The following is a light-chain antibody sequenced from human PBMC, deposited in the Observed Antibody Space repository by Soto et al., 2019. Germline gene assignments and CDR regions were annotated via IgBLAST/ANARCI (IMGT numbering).Light chain of an antibody. CDR3: LQYNNWPLT. J-gene: IGKJ1*01. Sequence: IGLTQSADTLSLSPGERATLSCRASQSVSANDLAWYQQKLGQAPRLLIYSASSRATGIPDRFSGSGSGTAFTLTISRLEPEDLAVYYCLQYNNWPLTFGQGTKVDIK. V-gene: IGKV3-20*01. CDR2: SAS. CDR1: QSVSAND.